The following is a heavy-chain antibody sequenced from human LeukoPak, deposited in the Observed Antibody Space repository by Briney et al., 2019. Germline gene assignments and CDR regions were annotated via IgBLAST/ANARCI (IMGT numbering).Heavy chain of an antibody. Sequence: PGGSLRLSCAASGFTFSSYGMHWVHQAPGKGLEWVAFIRYDGSNKYYADSVKGRFTISRDNSKNTLYLQMNSLRAEDTAVYYCAKDAVAGNRYFDYWGQGTLVTVSS. CDR3: AKDAVAGNRYFDY. D-gene: IGHD6-19*01. CDR1: GFTFSSYG. CDR2: IRYDGSNK. J-gene: IGHJ4*02. V-gene: IGHV3-30*02.